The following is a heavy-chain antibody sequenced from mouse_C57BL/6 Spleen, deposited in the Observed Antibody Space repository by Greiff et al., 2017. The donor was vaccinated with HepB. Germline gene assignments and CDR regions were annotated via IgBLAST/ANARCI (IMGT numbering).Heavy chain of an antibody. J-gene: IGHJ2*01. V-gene: IGHV1-85*01. Sequence: VQLQQSGPELVKPGASVKLSCKASGYTFTSYDINWVKQRPGQGLEWIGWIYPRDGSTKYNEKFKGKATLTVDTSSNTAYMELHSLTSEDSAVYFCARRITTVVATGYFDYWGQGTTLTVSS. D-gene: IGHD1-1*01. CDR1: GYTFTSYD. CDR2: IYPRDGST. CDR3: ARRITTVVATGYFDY.